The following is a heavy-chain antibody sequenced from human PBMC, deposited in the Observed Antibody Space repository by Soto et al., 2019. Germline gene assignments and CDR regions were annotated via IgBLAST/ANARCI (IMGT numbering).Heavy chain of an antibody. V-gene: IGHV4-39*01. Sequence: QLQLQESGPGLVKPSETLSLTCTVSGDSINTGSHYWGWIRQPPGKGLEWIGSINDGGSTYYNPSLKSRVTMSVDASKIQFSLRLNSVTAVDTAVYYCARGHGGVTVFGAPGHFDYWGQGTLVTVSS. D-gene: IGHD3-3*01. J-gene: IGHJ4*02. CDR1: GDSINTGSHY. CDR3: ARGHGGVTVFGAPGHFDY. CDR2: INDGGST.